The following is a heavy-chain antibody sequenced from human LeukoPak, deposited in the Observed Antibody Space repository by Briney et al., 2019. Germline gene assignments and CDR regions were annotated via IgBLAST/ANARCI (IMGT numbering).Heavy chain of an antibody. D-gene: IGHD6-13*01. CDR2: ISYDGSNK. CDR3: AKEGGSYSSSWYSDY. J-gene: IGHJ4*02. Sequence: GRSLRLSCAASGFTFSSYAMHWVRQAPGKGLEWVAVISYDGSNKYYADSVKGRFTISRDNSKNTLYLQMNSLRAEDTAVYYCAKEGGSYSSSWYSDYWGQGTLVTVSS. V-gene: IGHV3-30*18. CDR1: GFTFSSYA.